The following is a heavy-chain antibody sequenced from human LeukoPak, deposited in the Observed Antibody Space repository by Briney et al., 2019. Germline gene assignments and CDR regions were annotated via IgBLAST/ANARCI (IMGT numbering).Heavy chain of an antibody. CDR3: ARTTEAHSWRTRYYDYYMDV. CDR1: GGSVSSYY. CDR2: IYYSGST. V-gene: IGHV4-59*02. Sequence: PSETLSLTCTVSGGSVSSYYWNWIRQPPGKGLEWIGYIYYSGSTNYNPSLKSRVTISVDTSKNQFSLKLSSVTAADTAVYYCARTTEAHSWRTRYYDYYMDVWGKGTTVTVSS. J-gene: IGHJ6*03. D-gene: IGHD6-13*01.